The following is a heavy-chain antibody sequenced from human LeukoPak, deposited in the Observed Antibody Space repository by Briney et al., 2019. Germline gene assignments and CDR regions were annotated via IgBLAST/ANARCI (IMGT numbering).Heavy chain of an antibody. D-gene: IGHD3-22*01. V-gene: IGHV3-33*01. CDR1: GFTFSSYG. Sequence: PGGSLRLSCAASGFTFSSYGMHWVRQAPGKGLGWVAVIWYDGSNKYYADSVKGRFTISRDNSKNTLYLQMNSLRAEDTAVYYCARDEYYDSSGPFDYWGQGTLVTVSS. CDR3: ARDEYYDSSGPFDY. CDR2: IWYDGSNK. J-gene: IGHJ4*02.